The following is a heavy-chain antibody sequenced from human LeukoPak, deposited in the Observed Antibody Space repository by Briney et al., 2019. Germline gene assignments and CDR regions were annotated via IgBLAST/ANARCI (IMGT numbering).Heavy chain of an antibody. J-gene: IGHJ6*03. CDR1: GFTFSSYG. V-gene: IGHV3-23*01. Sequence: GGSLRLSCAASGFTFSSYGMSWVRQAPGKGLEWVSAISGSGGSTYYADSVKGRFTISRDNSKNTLYLQMNSLMAEDTAVYYCARDRSELLWFGELVVPHYYYYYMDVWGKGTTVTISS. D-gene: IGHD3-10*01. CDR2: ISGSGGST. CDR3: ARDRSELLWFGELVVPHYYYYYMDV.